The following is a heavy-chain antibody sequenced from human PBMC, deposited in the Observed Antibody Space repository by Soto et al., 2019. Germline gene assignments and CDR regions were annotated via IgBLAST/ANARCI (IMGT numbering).Heavy chain of an antibody. D-gene: IGHD7-27*01. CDR3: ARGPSGDKVDY. CDR2: IYDGGST. V-gene: IGHV4-30-4*01. J-gene: IGHJ4*02. Sequence: QVQLQESGPILVKLSQTLSLTCTVSGGSISSVYDYWRWIRQSPDKGLEWIGRIYDGGSTYNNPYLTSRVTISVDTSKNQFSLQLRSVTAADTAVYYCARGPSGDKVDYWGQGTLVTVSS. CDR1: GGSISSVYDY.